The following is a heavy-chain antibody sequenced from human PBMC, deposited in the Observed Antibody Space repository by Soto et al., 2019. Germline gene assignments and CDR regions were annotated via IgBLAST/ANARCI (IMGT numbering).Heavy chain of an antibody. CDR2: INAGNGNT. J-gene: IGHJ6*02. V-gene: IGHV1-3*01. D-gene: IGHD1-26*01. Sequence: ASVKVSCKASGYTFTSYAMHWVRQAPGQRLEWMGWINAGNGNTKYSQKLQGRVTMTTDTSTSTAYMELRSLRSDDTAVYYCARVNKGGSYYYHYYYGMDVWGQGTTVTVSS. CDR3: ARVNKGGSYYYHYYYGMDV. CDR1: GYTFTSYA.